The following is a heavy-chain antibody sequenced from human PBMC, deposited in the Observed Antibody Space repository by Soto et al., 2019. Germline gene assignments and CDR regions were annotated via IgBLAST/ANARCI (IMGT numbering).Heavy chain of an antibody. V-gene: IGHV1-24*01. CDR1: GYTLNEVA. CDR2: CDPDEAET. Sequence: QVQLVQSGAEVKKPGASVKVSCKVSGYTLNEVAMHWVRQAPGKGLEWLGGCDPDEAETIYAQHFQGRVTMTEDTSTDTVYMELSSLRSEDTALYFCTTYHGDYNFDHWGQGTLVTASS. J-gene: IGHJ5*02. D-gene: IGHD4-17*01. CDR3: TTYHGDYNFDH.